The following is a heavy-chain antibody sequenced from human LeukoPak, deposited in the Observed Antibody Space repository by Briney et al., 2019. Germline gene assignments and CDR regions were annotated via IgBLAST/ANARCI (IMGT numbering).Heavy chain of an antibody. Sequence: SSVTVSCKASGYTFTGHYMHWVRPAPGQGLEWMGWINPNSGGTNPAQKFQGRVTLTRDTSISPAYMELGRLRSGDPGRNLRAGGYYDSSDYEYFQHWGQGTLVTVSS. J-gene: IGHJ1*01. CDR1: GYTFTGHY. CDR2: INPNSGGT. V-gene: IGHV1-2*02. CDR3: AGGYYDSSDYEYFQH. D-gene: IGHD3-22*01.